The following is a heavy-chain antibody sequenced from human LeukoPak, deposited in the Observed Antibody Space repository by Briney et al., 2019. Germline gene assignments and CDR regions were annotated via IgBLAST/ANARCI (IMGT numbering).Heavy chain of an antibody. V-gene: IGHV4-34*01. CDR1: GGSFSGYY. D-gene: IGHD4-17*01. CDR3: ARGSVTPLDLYYYGMDV. CDR2: INHSGST. J-gene: IGHJ6*02. Sequence: SETLSLTCAVYGGSFSGYYWSWIRQPPGKGLEWIGEINHSGSTNYNPSFKSRVTISVDTSKNQFSLKLSSVTAADTAVYYCARGSVTPLDLYYYGMDVWGQGTTVTVSS.